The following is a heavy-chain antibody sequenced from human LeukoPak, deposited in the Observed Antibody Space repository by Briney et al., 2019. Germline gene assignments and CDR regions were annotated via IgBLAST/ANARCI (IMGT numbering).Heavy chain of an antibody. J-gene: IGHJ3*02. CDR1: GFTFSSYS. CDR2: ISSSSSYI. V-gene: IGHV3-21*04. D-gene: IGHD3-16*02. CDR3: AKSGPGYVWGSYRRPGAFDI. Sequence: GGSLRLSCAASGFTFSSYSMNWVRQAPGKGLEWVSSISSSSSYIYYADSVKGRFTISRDNAKNSLYLQMNSLRAEDTAVYYCAKSGPGYVWGSYRRPGAFDIWGQGTMVTVSS.